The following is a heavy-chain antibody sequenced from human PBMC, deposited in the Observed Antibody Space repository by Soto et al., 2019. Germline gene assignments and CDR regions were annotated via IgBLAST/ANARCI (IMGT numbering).Heavy chain of an antibody. D-gene: IGHD3-3*01. CDR2: INHSGST. CDR3: ASGFWSGSPPHRYSYGMDV. Sequence: QVQLQQWGAGLLKPSETLSLTCAVYGGSFSGYYWSWIRQPPGKGLEWIGEINHSGSTNYNPSLKGRVTISVDTSKNQFSLKLSSVTAADTAVYYRASGFWSGSPPHRYSYGMDVWGQGTTVTVSS. CDR1: GGSFSGYY. J-gene: IGHJ6*02. V-gene: IGHV4-34*01.